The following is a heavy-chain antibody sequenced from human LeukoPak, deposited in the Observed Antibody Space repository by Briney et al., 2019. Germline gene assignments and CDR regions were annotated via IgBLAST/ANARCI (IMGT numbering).Heavy chain of an antibody. V-gene: IGHV3-30*02. J-gene: IGHJ6*03. CDR1: GFTFSRYG. CDR2: TRYDGSNK. D-gene: IGHD1-26*01. Sequence: GGSLRLSCAASGFTFSRYGMHWVRQAPGKGLEWVAFTRYDGSNKYYADSVKARFTISRDNSKNTLYLQMNSLRAEDTAVYYCAKDQSWETPYYYYYMDVWGKGTTVTVSS. CDR3: AKDQSWETPYYYYYMDV.